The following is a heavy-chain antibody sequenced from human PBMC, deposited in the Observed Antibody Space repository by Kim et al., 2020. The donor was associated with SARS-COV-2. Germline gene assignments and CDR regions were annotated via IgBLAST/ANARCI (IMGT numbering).Heavy chain of an antibody. CDR3: VRETSGHHLSPNVDV. Sequence: GGSLRLSCAAAGFTFSTYAMHWVRQAPGKGLEWVTVISYDATYKSYADSMKGRFTVSRDDSKNMLFLDMNSLRVEDTAVYYCVRETSGHHLSPNVDVWGRGTTVTVSS. D-gene: IGHD3-10*01. V-gene: IGHV3-30*04. CDR1: GFTFSTYA. CDR2: ISYDATYK. J-gene: IGHJ6*02.